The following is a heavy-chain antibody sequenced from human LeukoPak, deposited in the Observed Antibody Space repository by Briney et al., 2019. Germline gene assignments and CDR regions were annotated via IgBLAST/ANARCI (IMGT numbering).Heavy chain of an antibody. CDR3: ARVGMVRGVMSYYFDY. CDR1: GGTFSSYA. CDR2: IIPIFGTA. Sequence: SVKVSCKASGGTFSSYAISWVRQAPGQGLEWMGGIIPIFGTANYAQKFQGRVTITADESTSTAYMELSSLRSEDTAVYSCARVGMVRGVMSYYFDYWGQGTLVTVSS. J-gene: IGHJ4*02. D-gene: IGHD3-10*01. V-gene: IGHV1-69*01.